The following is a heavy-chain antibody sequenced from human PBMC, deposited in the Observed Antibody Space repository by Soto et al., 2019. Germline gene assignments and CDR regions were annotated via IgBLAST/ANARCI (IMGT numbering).Heavy chain of an antibody. CDR1: GGTFSSYA. D-gene: IGHD3-10*01. Sequence: SVKVSCKASGGTFSSYAISWVRQAPGQGLEWMGGIIPIFGTANYAQKFQGRVTITADKSTSTAYMELSSLRSEDTAVYYCARARIAGGGRYWYFDLWGRGTLVTVSS. CDR3: ARARIAGGGRYWYFDL. V-gene: IGHV1-69*06. CDR2: IIPIFGTA. J-gene: IGHJ2*01.